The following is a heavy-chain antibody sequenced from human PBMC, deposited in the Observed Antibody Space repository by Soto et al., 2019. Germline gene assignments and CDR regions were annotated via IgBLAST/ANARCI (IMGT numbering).Heavy chain of an antibody. J-gene: IGHJ4*01. CDR2: VNPNSGGK. CDR1: GYTFTAYY. V-gene: IGHV1-2*02. D-gene: IGHD6-6*01. CDR3: QRSIPARRTVDY. Sequence: ASVKVPCKASGYTFTAYYMHWLRQAPGQGLEWMGWVNPNSGGKNYAQKFEGRVTMTRDTSITTAYMALSRLRSDATAAYYSQRSIPARRTVDYWGQGTLVTVSS.